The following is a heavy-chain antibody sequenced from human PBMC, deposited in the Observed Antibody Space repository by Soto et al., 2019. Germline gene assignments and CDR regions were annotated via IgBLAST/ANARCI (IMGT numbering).Heavy chain of an antibody. CDR2: ISSTTNYI. J-gene: IGHJ4*02. CDR3: ARESEDLTSNFDY. Sequence: GGSLRLSCAASGFTFTRYSMNWVRQAPGKGLEWVSSISSTTNYIYYADSMKGRFTVSRDNAKNSVYLDMNSLSAEDTAVYYCARESEDLTSNFDYWGQGTLVTVPQ. CDR1: GFTFTRYS. V-gene: IGHV3-21*01.